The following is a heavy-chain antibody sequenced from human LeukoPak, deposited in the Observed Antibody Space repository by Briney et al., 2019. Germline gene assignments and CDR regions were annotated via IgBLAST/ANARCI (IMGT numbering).Heavy chain of an antibody. CDR3: AKGYDILTGYYRIDQRRDYFDY. Sequence: GGPLSLSCAPSEFTFSGKGRPWAGQAPGKGLGGGAVIWYDGSNKYYADSVKGRFTISRDNSKNTLYLQMNSLRAEDTAVYYCAKGYDILTGYYRIDQRRDYFDYWGQGTLVTVSS. D-gene: IGHD3-9*01. J-gene: IGHJ4*02. CDR2: IWYDGSNK. V-gene: IGHV3-33*06. CDR1: EFTFSGKG.